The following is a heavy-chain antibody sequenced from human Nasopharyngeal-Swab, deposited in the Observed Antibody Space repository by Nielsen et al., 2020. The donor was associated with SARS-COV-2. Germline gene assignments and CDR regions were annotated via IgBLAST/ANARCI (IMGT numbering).Heavy chain of an antibody. Sequence: SGPTLAKPTQIFTLTCTFYGFSLSTSGMCVSWIRQPPGKALEWLARIDWDDDKYYSTSLKTRLTISKDTSKNQVVLTMTNMDPVDTATYYCARTPYSTRGLDFDYWGQGTLVTVSS. D-gene: IGHD2/OR15-2a*01. J-gene: IGHJ4*02. V-gene: IGHV2-70*11. CDR2: IDWDDDK. CDR3: ARTPYSTRGLDFDY. CDR1: GFSLSTSGMC.